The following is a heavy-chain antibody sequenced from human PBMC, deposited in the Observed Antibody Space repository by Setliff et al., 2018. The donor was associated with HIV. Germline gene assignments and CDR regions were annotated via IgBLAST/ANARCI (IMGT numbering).Heavy chain of an antibody. J-gene: IGHJ4*02. CDR3: ARSGYFDSSAEF. CDR1: GGTFGGSSA. V-gene: IGHV1-69*06. CDR2: VVPVFNTV. D-gene: IGHD3-9*01. Sequence: SVKVSCKTSGGTFGGSSAINWVRQAPGQGLEWMGRVVPVFNTVNYAQLFQDRITISADKSTSTAYMDLSNLRSNDTAVYYCARSGYFDSSAEFWGQGTLVTVSS.